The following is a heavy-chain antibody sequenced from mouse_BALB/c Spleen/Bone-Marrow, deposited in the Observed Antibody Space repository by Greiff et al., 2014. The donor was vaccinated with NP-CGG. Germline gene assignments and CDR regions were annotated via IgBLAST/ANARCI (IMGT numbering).Heavy chain of an antibody. CDR1: GYTFTSYY. J-gene: IGHJ1*01. D-gene: IGHD2-3*01. V-gene: IGHV1S56*01. Sequence: VQLQQSGPELVKPGASVRMSCKASGYTFTSYYIHWVKQRPGQGLEWIGWIYPGNVNTKYNEKFKGKATLTADKSSSTAYMQLSSLTSEDSAVYLCASYDGSYFDVWGAGTTVTVSS. CDR3: ASYDGSYFDV. CDR2: IYPGNVNT.